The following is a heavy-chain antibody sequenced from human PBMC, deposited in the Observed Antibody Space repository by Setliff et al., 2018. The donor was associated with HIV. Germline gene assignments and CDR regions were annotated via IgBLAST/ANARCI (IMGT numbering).Heavy chain of an antibody. CDR1: GYAFSNYG. Sequence: ASVKVSCKASGYAFSNYGMYWVRQAPGQGLEWMGWINTNTGNPTYAQDFTGRFVFSLDTSVSTAYLQISSLKAEDTAVYYCARDHDYGDLSRNWFYMDVWGKGTTVTVSS. CDR2: INTNTGNP. V-gene: IGHV7-4-1*02. CDR3: ARDHDYGDLSRNWFYMDV. J-gene: IGHJ6*03. D-gene: IGHD4-17*01.